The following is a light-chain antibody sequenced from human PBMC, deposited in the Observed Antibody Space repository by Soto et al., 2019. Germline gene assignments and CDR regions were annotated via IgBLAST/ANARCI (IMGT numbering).Light chain of an antibody. CDR1: RDITIY. J-gene: IGKJ3*01. CDR3: QQYENLPFT. Sequence: DLKLTQSPSSLSASVGDRVTITCQASRDITIYLNWYQQKPGKAPNLLMYDTSTLETGVPSRFSGSGSGTDFTLTIYGLQPEDMATYYCQQYENLPFTFGPGTKVEI. V-gene: IGKV1-33*01. CDR2: DTS.